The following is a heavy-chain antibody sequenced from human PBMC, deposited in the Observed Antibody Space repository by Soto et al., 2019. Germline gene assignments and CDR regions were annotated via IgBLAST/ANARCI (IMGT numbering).Heavy chain of an antibody. J-gene: IGHJ5*02. V-gene: IGHV1-69*01. D-gene: IGHD6-6*01. CDR3: ARDRQLDGGFDP. CDR2: IIPIFGTA. Sequence: QVQLVPSGAGVKKPGASVKVSCKASGGTFSSYAISWVRQAPGQGLEWMGGIIPIFGTANYAQKLQGRVTITADESTSTAYMELSSLRSEDTAVYYCARDRQLDGGFDPWGQGTLVTVSS. CDR1: GGTFSSYA.